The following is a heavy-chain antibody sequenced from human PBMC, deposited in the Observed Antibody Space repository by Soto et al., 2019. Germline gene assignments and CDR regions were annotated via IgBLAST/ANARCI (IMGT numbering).Heavy chain of an antibody. CDR2: IDPSDSYT. CDR3: ARHLQLIRRYPPPGWFDP. V-gene: IGHV5-10-1*03. J-gene: IGHJ5*02. CDR1: GYSFTSYW. D-gene: IGHD2-2*01. Sequence: EVQLVQSGAEVKKPGESLRISCKGSGYSFTSYWISWVRQMPGKGLEWMGRIDPSDSYTNYSPSFQGHVTISADKSISTAYLQWSSLKASDTAMYYCARHLQLIRRYPPPGWFDPWGQGTLVTVSS.